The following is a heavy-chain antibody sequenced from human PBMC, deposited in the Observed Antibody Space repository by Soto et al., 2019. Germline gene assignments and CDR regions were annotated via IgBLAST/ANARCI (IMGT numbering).Heavy chain of an antibody. J-gene: IGHJ6*02. V-gene: IGHV3-49*04. CDR1: GFTSDDYDYG. D-gene: IGHD3-3*01. CDR2: IAGKTYGGTT. CDR3: SRDGDYYGLDV. Sequence: GGSLRLSCSFSGFTSDDYDYGVTWVRQAPGKGLEWLGLIAGKTYGGTTQYAASVKGRFTMSRDDSKDVAYLQMGDLGIDDTAIYFCSRDGDYYGLDVWGQGTTVTVSS.